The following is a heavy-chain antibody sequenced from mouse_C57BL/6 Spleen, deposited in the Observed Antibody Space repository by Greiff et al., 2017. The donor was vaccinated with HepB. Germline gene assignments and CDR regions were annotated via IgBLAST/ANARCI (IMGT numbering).Heavy chain of an antibody. CDR3: TRDWAAQAAWFAY. CDR1: GFTFSSYA. D-gene: IGHD3-2*02. Sequence: EVKLMESGEGLVKPGGSLKLSCAASGFTFSSYAMSWVRQTPEKRLEWVAYISSGGDYIYYADTVKGRFTISRDNARNTLYLQMRSLKSEDTAMYYCTRDWAAQAAWFAYWGQGTLVTVSA. J-gene: IGHJ3*01. CDR2: ISSGGDYI. V-gene: IGHV5-9-1*02.